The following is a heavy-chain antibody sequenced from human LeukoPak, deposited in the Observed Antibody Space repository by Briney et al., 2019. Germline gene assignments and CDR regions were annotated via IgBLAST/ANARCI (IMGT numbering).Heavy chain of an antibody. CDR3: ARDPKDAFDI. J-gene: IGHJ3*02. CDR2: IYYSGST. V-gene: IGHV4-59*01. Sequence: SETLSLTCTVSGGSISSYYWSWIRQPPGKGLEWIGYIYYSGSTNYNPSLKSRVTISVDTSKNQFSLKLSSVTAADTAVYYCARDPKDAFDIWGQGTMVTISS. CDR1: GGSISSYY.